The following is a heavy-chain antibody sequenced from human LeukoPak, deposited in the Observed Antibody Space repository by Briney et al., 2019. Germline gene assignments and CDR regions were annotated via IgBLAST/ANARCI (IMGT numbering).Heavy chain of an antibody. J-gene: IGHJ3*02. CDR3: ARARSWPEHAFDI. CDR2: IYGGGST. V-gene: IGHV3-53*01. Sequence: PGGSLGLSCAASGLTVSSNYMSWVRQAPGKGLEWVSIIYGGGSTSYAGSVKGRFTISRDNSKNTLSLQMNSLRAEDTAVYYCARARSWPEHAFDIWGQGTMVTVSS. D-gene: IGHD5-24*01. CDR1: GLTVSSNY.